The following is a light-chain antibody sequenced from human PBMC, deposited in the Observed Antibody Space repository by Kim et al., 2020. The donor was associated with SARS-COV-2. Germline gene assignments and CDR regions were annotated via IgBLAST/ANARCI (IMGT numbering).Light chain of an antibody. Sequence: EIVLTQSPGTLSLSPGERATLSCRASQSVRDNYLAWYQQRPGQAPRLLLYGASSRATDIPDRFTGTGSGTDFILTITRLEPEDFAVYYRQQYGTSPLLTFGGGTKVDIK. CDR1: QSVRDNY. V-gene: IGKV3-20*01. CDR2: GAS. J-gene: IGKJ4*01. CDR3: QQYGTSPLLT.